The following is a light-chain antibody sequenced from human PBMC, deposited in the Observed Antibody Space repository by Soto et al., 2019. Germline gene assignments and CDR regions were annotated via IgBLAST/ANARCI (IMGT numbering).Light chain of an antibody. J-gene: IGLJ2*01. CDR3: AAWDDSLSGVV. CDR2: RND. CDR1: SSNIGTNY. V-gene: IGLV1-47*01. Sequence: QSVLTQPPSASATPGQRVTISCSGSSSNIGTNYVYWYQRLPGTAPKLLIYRNDQRPSGVPDRFSGSMSGTAASLAIGGLRSEDEADYYCAAWDDSLSGVVFGGGTKLTVL.